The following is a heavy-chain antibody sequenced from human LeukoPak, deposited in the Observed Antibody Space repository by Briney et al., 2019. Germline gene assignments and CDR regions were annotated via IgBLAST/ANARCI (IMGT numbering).Heavy chain of an antibody. D-gene: IGHD6-13*01. V-gene: IGHV1-2*02. CDR3: ARGGGSAAGVFDY. CDR2: INPNSGDT. CDR1: GYTLTDYY. J-gene: IGHJ4*02. Sequence: ASVKVSCKASGYTLTDYYMHWVRQAPGQGLEWMGWINPNSGDTNYAQKFQGRVTMTRDTSISTAYMELRRLRSDDTAVYYCARGGGSAAGVFDYWGQGTLVSVSS.